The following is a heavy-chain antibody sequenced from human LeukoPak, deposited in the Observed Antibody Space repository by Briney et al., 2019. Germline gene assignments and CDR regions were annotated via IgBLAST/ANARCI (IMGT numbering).Heavy chain of an antibody. Sequence: GASVKVSCKASGYTFTGYYMHWGRQDPGQGLEGMGWINPNSGGTNYAQKFQGRVTMTRDTSISTAYMELSRLRSDDTAVYYCAREAGYSGSYYDYWGQGTLVTVSS. CDR2: INPNSGGT. V-gene: IGHV1-2*02. J-gene: IGHJ4*02. CDR1: GYTFTGYY. D-gene: IGHD1-26*01. CDR3: AREAGYSGSYYDY.